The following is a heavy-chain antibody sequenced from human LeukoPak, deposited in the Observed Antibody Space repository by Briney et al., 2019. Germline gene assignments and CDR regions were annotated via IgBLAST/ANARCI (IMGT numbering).Heavy chain of an antibody. CDR1: GFTFSSYE. Sequence: GGSLRLSCAASGFTFSSYEMNWVRQAPGKGLEWVSYISHTGTTMYYADSVKGRFTLSRDNARNSLYLQMNSLRAEDTAVYYCAREVPAFPGDHELGNWGQGTLVTVSS. CDR3: AREVPAFPGDHELGN. D-gene: IGHD7-27*01. J-gene: IGHJ4*02. CDR2: ISHTGTTM. V-gene: IGHV3-48*03.